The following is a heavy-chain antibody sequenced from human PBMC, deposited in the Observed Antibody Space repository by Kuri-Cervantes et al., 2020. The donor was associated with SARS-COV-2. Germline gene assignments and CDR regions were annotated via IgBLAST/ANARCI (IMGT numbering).Heavy chain of an antibody. V-gene: IGHV4-39*01. J-gene: IGHJ4*02. CDR1: SGSISRSYYY. CDR3: ARLYDSSGYYYPAFDY. D-gene: IGHD3-22*01. Sequence: ESLKISCTVSSGSISRSYYYWDWIRQPPGGRLEWIGNIYYSGSTYYNPSLKTRVTISVDTSKNQFSLRLSSVTAADTAVYYCARLYDSSGYYYPAFDYWGQGTLVTVSS. CDR2: IYYSGST.